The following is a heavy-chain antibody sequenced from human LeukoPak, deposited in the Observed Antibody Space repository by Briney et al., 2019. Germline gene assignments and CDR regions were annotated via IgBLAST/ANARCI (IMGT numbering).Heavy chain of an antibody. CDR3: ARGSSRDGYNVDGY. CDR1: GYTFTSYG. CDR2: ISAYNGNT. D-gene: IGHD5-24*01. V-gene: IGHV1-18*01. J-gene: IGHJ4*02. Sequence: GASVKVSCKASGYTFTSYGISWVRQAPGQGLEWMGWISAYNGNTNYAQKLQGRVTMTTDTSTSTAYMELRSLRSDDTAVYYCARGSSRDGYNVDGYWGQGTLVTVSS.